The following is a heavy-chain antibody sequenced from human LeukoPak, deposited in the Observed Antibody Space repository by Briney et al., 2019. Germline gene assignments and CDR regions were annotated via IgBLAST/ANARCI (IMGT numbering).Heavy chain of an antibody. V-gene: IGHV4-38-2*01. CDR3: ARHHVRPAVVAWFDP. D-gene: IGHD2-2*01. Sequence: PSETLSLTCGVSGYSISSGYYWGWIRQPPGKGLEWIGSIYHTGSTYYNSSLNNRVIMSVDTSKNQFSLKLTSVTAADTAVYSCARHHVRPAVVAWFDPWGQGTLVTVSS. J-gene: IGHJ5*02. CDR2: IYHTGST. CDR1: GYSISSGYY.